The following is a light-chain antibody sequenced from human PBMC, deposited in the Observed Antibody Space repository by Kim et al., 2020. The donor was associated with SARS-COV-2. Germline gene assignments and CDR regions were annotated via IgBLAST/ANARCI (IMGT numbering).Light chain of an antibody. V-gene: IGLV3-19*01. Sequence: LGQTVRITFQGDSLRCYYASFYQQKPGQAPVLVIYGKNNRPSGIPDRFSGSSSGNTASLTITGAQAEDEADYYCNSRDSSGNHWVFGGGTQLTVL. CDR3: NSRDSSGNHWV. CDR2: GKN. CDR1: SLRCYY. J-gene: IGLJ3*02.